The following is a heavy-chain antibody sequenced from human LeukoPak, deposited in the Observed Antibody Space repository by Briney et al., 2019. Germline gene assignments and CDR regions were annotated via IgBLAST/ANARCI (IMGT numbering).Heavy chain of an antibody. V-gene: IGHV1-2*02. CDR3: ARVLQSHIAARPEFDY. CDR1: GYTFTGYY. CDR2: INPNSGGT. J-gene: IGHJ4*02. D-gene: IGHD6-6*01. Sequence: ASVKVSCKASGYTFTGYYMHWVRQAPGQGLEWTGWINPNSGGTNYAQKFQGRVTMTRDTSISTAYMELSRLRSDDTAVYYCARVLQSHIAARPEFDYWGQGTLVTVSS.